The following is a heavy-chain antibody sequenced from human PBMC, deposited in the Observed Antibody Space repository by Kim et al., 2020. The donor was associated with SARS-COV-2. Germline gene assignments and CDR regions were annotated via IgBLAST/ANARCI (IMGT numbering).Heavy chain of an antibody. V-gene: IGHV3-23*01. D-gene: IGHD4-17*01. CDR3: ARDPKLHDYGDNFDY. Sequence: GGSLRLSCAASGFTFSSYAMSWVRQAPGKGLEWVSATRYSGGTTYYADSVKGRFTISRDNSKSTLYLQMNSLRAEDTAVYYCARDPKLHDYGDNFDYWGQGTLVTVSS. CDR1: GFTFSSYA. CDR2: TRYSGGTT. J-gene: IGHJ4*02.